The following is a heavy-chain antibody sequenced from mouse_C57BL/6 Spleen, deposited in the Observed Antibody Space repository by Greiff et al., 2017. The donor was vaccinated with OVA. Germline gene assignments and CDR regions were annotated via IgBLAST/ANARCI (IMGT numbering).Heavy chain of an antibody. Sequence: EVQLQQSGPELVKPGASVKISCKASGYSFTDYNMNWVKQSNGKSLEWIGVINPNYGTASYNQKFKGKATLTVDQSSSTAYMQLNSLTSEDSAVYYCARIGSSSGYYYAMDYWGQGTSVTVSS. V-gene: IGHV1-39*01. CDR3: ARIGSSSGYYYAMDY. J-gene: IGHJ4*01. CDR1: GYSFTDYN. D-gene: IGHD1-1*01. CDR2: INPNYGTA.